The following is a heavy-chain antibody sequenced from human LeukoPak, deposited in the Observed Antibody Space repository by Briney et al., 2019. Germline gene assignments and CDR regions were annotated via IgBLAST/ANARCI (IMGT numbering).Heavy chain of an antibody. V-gene: IGHV4-39*07. CDR1: GGSISSSSYY. CDR2: IYYSGST. J-gene: IGHJ5*01. D-gene: IGHD2-2*01. CDR3: AGDADTINWFFF. Sequence: SETLSLTCTVSGGSISSSSYYWGWIRQPPGKGLEWIGSIYYSGSTYYNPSLKSRVTISVDMSKSQFSLKLTSVTAADTAVYYCAGDADTINWFFFWGQGTLVTVSS.